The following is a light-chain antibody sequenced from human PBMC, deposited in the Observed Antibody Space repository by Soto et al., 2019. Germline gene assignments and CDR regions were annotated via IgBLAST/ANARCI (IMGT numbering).Light chain of an antibody. CDR1: SSDIGRYNF. J-gene: IGLJ1*01. CDR2: EAT. Sequence: QSALTQPASMSGSPGQSITISCTGTSSDIGRYNFVSWYQHHPGKAPKPIIYEATKRPSGVSYRFSGSKSGNTASLTISGLQAEDEADYYCTSYTITSPYVFGTGTKVTVL. CDR3: TSYTITSPYV. V-gene: IGLV2-14*01.